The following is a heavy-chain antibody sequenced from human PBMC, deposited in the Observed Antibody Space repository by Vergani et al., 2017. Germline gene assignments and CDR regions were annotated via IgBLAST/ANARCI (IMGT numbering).Heavy chain of an antibody. CDR2: ISASNGNT. V-gene: IGHV1-18*01. J-gene: IGHJ5*02. Sequence: QVQLVQSGTEVKKPGASVKVSCKASGYTFTTYGISWVRQAPGQGLEWMGWISASNGNTNYAQKLLGRVTMTTDRSTSTAYMELRSLRSDDTAVYYCARGRLKIEGVTSNWFDPCGQGTLVTVSS. CDR3: ARGRLKIEGVTSNWFDP. CDR1: GYTFTTYG. D-gene: IGHD1-26*01.